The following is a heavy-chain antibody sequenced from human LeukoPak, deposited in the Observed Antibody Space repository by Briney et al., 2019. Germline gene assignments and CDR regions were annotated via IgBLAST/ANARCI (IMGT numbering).Heavy chain of an antibody. D-gene: IGHD6-13*01. CDR3: AKDQGYSSLFDY. V-gene: IGHV3-30*18. J-gene: IGHJ4*02. CDR2: ISYDGSNK. CDR1: GFTFSSYG. Sequence: GGSLRLSCAASGFTFSSYGMHWVRQAPGKGLEWVAVISYDGSNKYYADSVKGRFTISRDNSKNTLYLQMNSLRAEDTAVYYCAKDQGYSSLFDYWGQGTLVTVSS.